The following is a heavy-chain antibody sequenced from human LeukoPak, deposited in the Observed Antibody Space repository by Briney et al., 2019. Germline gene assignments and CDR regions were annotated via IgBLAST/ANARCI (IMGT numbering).Heavy chain of an antibody. CDR1: GFTFSTYA. V-gene: IGHV3-23*01. CDR2: ISGSGSGT. D-gene: IGHD5-24*01. Sequence: GGSLRLSCATSGFTFSTYAMSWVRQAPGKGLEWVSLISGSGSGTHYADSVKGQFTISRDNSKNMLYLHMNTLRADDTAVYYCARSGTEDGYNIYFDHWGQGTLVTVSS. CDR3: ARSGTEDGYNIYFDH. J-gene: IGHJ4*02.